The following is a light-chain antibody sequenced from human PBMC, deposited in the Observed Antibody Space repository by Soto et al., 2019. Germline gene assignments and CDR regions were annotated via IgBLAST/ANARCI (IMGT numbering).Light chain of an antibody. Sequence: IVYTLSPRTLSLSTGERATLFCRASQSVSSSYLAWYQQKPGQAPRLLICGASSRATGIPDRFSGSGAGTDFTLTSSILEAEDVAVYYCQQNSRPSISFGQGTRLEIK. CDR2: GAS. V-gene: IGKV3-20*01. CDR1: QSVSSSY. CDR3: QQNSRPSIS. J-gene: IGKJ5*01.